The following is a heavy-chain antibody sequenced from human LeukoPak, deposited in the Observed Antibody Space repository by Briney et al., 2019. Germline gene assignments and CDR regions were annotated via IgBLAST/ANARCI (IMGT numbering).Heavy chain of an antibody. CDR3: AIISTAISPDY. Sequence: GGSLRLSCAASGLTFCSYAISWVRQAPGKGLEWVSTLSGGGDYTYYADSVQGRFTISRDNSKNTLSLRMNRLRVEDTAVYYCAIISTAISPDYWGQGTPVTVSS. J-gene: IGHJ4*02. CDR1: GLTFCSYA. V-gene: IGHV3-23*01. D-gene: IGHD3-3*02. CDR2: LSGGGDYT.